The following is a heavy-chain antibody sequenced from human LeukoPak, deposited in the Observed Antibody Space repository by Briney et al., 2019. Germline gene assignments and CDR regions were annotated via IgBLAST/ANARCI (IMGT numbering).Heavy chain of an antibody. CDR1: GGSISSCTYS. D-gene: IGHD5-12*01. V-gene: IGHV4-39*07. J-gene: IGHJ3*01. Sequence: SETLSLTCSVSGGSISSCTYSWGWIRQPPGKGLEWIGSINLSGHTFYNPSLRSRVTISVDTSKNQFSVKLSSMTAADTAVYYCARQVATKGEWAFDLWGQGAMVTASS. CDR3: ARQVATKGEWAFDL. CDR2: INLSGHT.